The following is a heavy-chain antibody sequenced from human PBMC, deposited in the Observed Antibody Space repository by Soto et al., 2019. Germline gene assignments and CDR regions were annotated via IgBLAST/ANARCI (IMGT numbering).Heavy chain of an antibody. CDR2: INPKSGGT. V-gene: IGHV1-2*04. CDR1: GYSFTDYH. J-gene: IGHJ6*02. D-gene: IGHD2-8*01. CDR3: ARGHSTDCSNGVCSFFYNHEMDV. Sequence: QVQLVQSGAEVKKPGASVRVSCKASGYSFTDYHIHWVRQAPGQGLEWLGRINPKSGGTSTAQKLQGWVTMNTDRSISTVYMESPRLSSDDTAVYFCARGHSTDCSNGVCSFFYNHEMDVWGQGTTVTVSS.